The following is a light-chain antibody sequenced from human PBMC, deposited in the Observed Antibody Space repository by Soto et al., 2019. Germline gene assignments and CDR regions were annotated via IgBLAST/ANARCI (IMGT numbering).Light chain of an antibody. J-gene: IGLJ1*01. Sequence: QSALTQPASVSGSPGQSITISCTGTHSDVGSYNLVSWHQQHPGKAPKVIIYEVSERPSGVSDRFSGSKSGNTASLMISGLQAEDEADYYCCSYAGSTTQTYVFGSGTKVTVL. CDR3: CSYAGSTTQTYV. V-gene: IGLV2-23*02. CDR1: HSDVGSYNL. CDR2: EVS.